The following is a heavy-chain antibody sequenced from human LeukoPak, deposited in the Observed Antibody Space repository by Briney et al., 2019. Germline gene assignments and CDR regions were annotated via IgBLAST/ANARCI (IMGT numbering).Heavy chain of an antibody. J-gene: IGHJ4*02. CDR2: IYSGTA. V-gene: IGHV3-53*01. CDR3: ARRAGAYSHPYDY. D-gene: IGHD4/OR15-4a*01. CDR1: GFSVSDNS. Sequence: GGSLRLSCTVSGFSVSDNSMSWVRQAPGKGLEWVSFIYSGTAHYSDSVKGRFTISRDNSKNTLYLQMNSLRAEDTAVYYCARRAGAYSHPYDYWGQGTLVTVSS.